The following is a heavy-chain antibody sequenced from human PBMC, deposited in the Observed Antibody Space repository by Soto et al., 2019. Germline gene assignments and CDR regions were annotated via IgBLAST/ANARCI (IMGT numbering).Heavy chain of an antibody. Sequence: PSETLSLTCTVSGGSISSSSNNWGWIRQPPGKGLEWIASMFHSGSTYYNPSLKSRVTISVDTSKNQFSLKVSSVTAADTAVYYCASSVNTPTDNWFDPWGQGTLVTVSS. CDR2: MFHSGST. CDR3: ASSVNTPTDNWFDP. V-gene: IGHV4-39*01. D-gene: IGHD5-18*01. J-gene: IGHJ5*02. CDR1: GGSISSSSNN.